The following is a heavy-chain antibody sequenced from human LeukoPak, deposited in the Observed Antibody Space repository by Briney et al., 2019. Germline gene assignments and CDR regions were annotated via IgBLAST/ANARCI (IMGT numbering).Heavy chain of an antibody. J-gene: IGHJ4*02. CDR2: IYYSGST. D-gene: IGHD6-25*01. CDR1: GGSISSSSYY. V-gene: IGHV4-39*01. Sequence: SETLSLTCTVSGGSISSSSYYWGWIRQPPGKGLEWIGSIYYSGSTYYNPSLKSRVTISVDTSKNQFSLKLNSVTAADTAVYYCARHLNSSGNYWGQGTLVTVSS. CDR3: ARHLNSSGNY.